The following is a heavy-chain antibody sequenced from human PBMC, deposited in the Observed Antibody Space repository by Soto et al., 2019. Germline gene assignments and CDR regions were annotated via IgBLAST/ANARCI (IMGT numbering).Heavy chain of an antibody. CDR3: TMNEITGSTNDAFDI. Sequence: DYATPVKGRFAISRDDSRNTLYLHMNSLKTEDTAVYYCTMNEITGSTNDAFDIWGQGTTVTVSS. D-gene: IGHD1-7*01. J-gene: IGHJ3*02. V-gene: IGHV3-15*01.